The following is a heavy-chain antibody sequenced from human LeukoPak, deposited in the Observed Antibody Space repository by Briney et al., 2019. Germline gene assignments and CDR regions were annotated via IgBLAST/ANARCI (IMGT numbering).Heavy chain of an antibody. CDR2: TSGSGDVT. Sequence: GGSLRLSCVASGFTFDNHAISWVRQAPGKGLEWVSATSGSGDVTYYADSVKGRFTISRDNSKNTLYLQLSSLRAEDTAVYYCAKRYYSDSSGYLGSIDQWGQGTLVTVSS. CDR1: GFTFDNHA. D-gene: IGHD3-22*01. CDR3: AKRYYSDSSGYLGSIDQ. J-gene: IGHJ4*02. V-gene: IGHV3-23*01.